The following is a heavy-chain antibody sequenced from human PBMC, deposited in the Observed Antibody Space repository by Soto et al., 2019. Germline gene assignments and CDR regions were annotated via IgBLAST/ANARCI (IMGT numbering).Heavy chain of an antibody. Sequence: SETLSLTCAVYGGSFSGYYWSWIRQPPGKGLEWIGEINHSGSTNYNPSLKSRVTISVDTSKNQFSLKLSSVTAADTAVYYCARQRKNWWSVAATHYYYGMDVWGQGTTVTVSS. J-gene: IGHJ6*02. V-gene: IGHV4-34*01. CDR2: INHSGST. D-gene: IGHD2-15*01. CDR1: GGSFSGYY. CDR3: ARQRKNWWSVAATHYYYGMDV.